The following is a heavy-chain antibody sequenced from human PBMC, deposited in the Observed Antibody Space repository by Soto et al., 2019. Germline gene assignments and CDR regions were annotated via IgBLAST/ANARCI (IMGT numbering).Heavy chain of an antibody. CDR3: AREGTGTTTYYYGMDV. CDR1: GGTFSSYA. J-gene: IGHJ6*02. V-gene: IGHV1-69*13. Sequence: SVKVSCKASGGTFSSYAISWVRQAPGQGLEWMGGIIPIFGTANYAQKFQGRVTITADESTSTAYMELSSLRSEDTAVYYCAREGTGTTTYYYGMDVWGQGTTVTVSS. CDR2: IIPIFGTA. D-gene: IGHD1-7*01.